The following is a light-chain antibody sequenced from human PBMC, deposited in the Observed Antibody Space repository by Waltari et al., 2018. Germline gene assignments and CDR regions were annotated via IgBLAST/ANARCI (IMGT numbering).Light chain of an antibody. J-gene: IGLJ2*01. CDR1: GLRSYY. Sequence: SSELTQDPAVSVAMGQTVTITCQGNGLRSYYTSWYQQRPGPAPILIMYDKNHRPSGVPDRFSGSKSGTSASLAIIGLRSDDEADYYCASWDDSLNGRWVFGGGTKLTVL. V-gene: IGLV3-19*01. CDR2: DKN. CDR3: ASWDDSLNGRWV.